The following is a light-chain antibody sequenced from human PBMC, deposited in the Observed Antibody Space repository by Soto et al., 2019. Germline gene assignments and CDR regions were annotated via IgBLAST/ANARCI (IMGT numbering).Light chain of an antibody. CDR2: EVN. CDR3: SLYISGSTYV. Sequence: QSALTQPPSVSGSPGQSVTISCTGTSSDVGSYNRLSWYQQPPGTAPKLIMYEVNTRPSGVPDRFSGSKSGSTASLTISGLQAEDEAGYYCSLYISGSTYVFGTGTKLTVL. V-gene: IGLV2-18*01. CDR1: SSDVGSYNR. J-gene: IGLJ1*01.